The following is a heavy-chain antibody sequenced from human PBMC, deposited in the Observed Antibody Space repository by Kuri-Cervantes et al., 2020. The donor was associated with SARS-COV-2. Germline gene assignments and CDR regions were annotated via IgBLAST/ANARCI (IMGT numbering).Heavy chain of an antibody. J-gene: IGHJ6*02. CDR1: GGTFSSYA. V-gene: IGHV1-18*01. Sequence: ASVKVSCKASGGTFSSYAISWVRQAPGQGLEWMGWISAYNGNTNYAQKLQGRVTTTTDTSTSTAYMELRSLRSDDTAVYYCARSGGGPKYYYYGMDVWGQGTTVTVSS. CDR3: ARSGGGPKYYYYGMDV. D-gene: IGHD3-10*01. CDR2: ISAYNGNT.